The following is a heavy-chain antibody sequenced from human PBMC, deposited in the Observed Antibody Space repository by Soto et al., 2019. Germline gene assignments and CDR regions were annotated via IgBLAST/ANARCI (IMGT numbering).Heavy chain of an antibody. CDR3: ASTIAVAGTRSVYFQH. CDR2: INPSGGST. CDR1: GYTFTSYY. J-gene: IGHJ1*01. V-gene: IGHV1-46*01. D-gene: IGHD6-19*01. Sequence: ASVKVSCTASGYTFTSYYMHWVRQAPGQGLEWMGIINPSGGSTSYAQKFQGRVTMTRDTSTSTVYMELSSLRSEDTAVYYCASTIAVAGTRSVYFQHWGQGTLVTVSS.